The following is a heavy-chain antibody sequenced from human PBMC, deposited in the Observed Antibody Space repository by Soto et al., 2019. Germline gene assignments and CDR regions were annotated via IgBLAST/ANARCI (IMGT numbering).Heavy chain of an antibody. CDR2: IYYTGNT. V-gene: IGHV4-31*03. D-gene: IGHD1-1*01. CDR1: GGSISSGGTGSY. CDR3: ASGHDAYKVRY. Sequence: QVQLQESGPGLVKPSQTLSLTCTVSGGSISSGGTGSYWTWIRELPGKGLEWIGYIYYTGNTYYNPSLKSRPTISIDTSENPFSLKLTSVTAADTAVYFSASGHDAYKVRYWGQGTLVTVSS. J-gene: IGHJ4*02.